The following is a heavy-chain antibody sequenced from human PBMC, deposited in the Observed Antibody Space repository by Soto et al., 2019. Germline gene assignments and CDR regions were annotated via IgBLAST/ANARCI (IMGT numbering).Heavy chain of an antibody. CDR1: GFTFSTHA. D-gene: IGHD6-19*01. CDR3: GRDPPGSGWSLDY. J-gene: IGHJ4*02. CDR2: IWNDGSNQ. V-gene: IGHV3-33*01. Sequence: QVQLVESGGGVVQPEMSLRLSCAASGFTFSTHAMHWVRQAPGKGLEWVAMIWNDGSNQHYADSVKGRFTVSRDNSEHTVSLQMNSLRVEDTAVYYCGRDPPGSGWSLDYWGQGTVVTVSS.